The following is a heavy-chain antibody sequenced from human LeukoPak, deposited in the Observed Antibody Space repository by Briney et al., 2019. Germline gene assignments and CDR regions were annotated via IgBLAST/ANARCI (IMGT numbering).Heavy chain of an antibody. Sequence: ASVKVSCKASGYTFTNYAMNWVRQAPGQGLEWMGGIIPIFGTANYAQKFQGRVTITADESTSTAYMELSGLRSEDTAVYYCATDSGSYKNWFDPWGQGTLVTVSS. D-gene: IGHD1-26*01. CDR2: IIPIFGTA. CDR1: GYTFTNYA. CDR3: ATDSGSYKNWFDP. J-gene: IGHJ5*02. V-gene: IGHV1-69*13.